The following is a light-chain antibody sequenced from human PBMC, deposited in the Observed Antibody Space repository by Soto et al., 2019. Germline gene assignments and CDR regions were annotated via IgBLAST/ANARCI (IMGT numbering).Light chain of an antibody. J-gene: IGKJ2*01. CDR3: QQYSSFPYT. CDR1: HDTSNS. CDR2: GAS. Sequence: DIQMTQSPSSLSASVGDRVTITCRASHDTSNSVAWFQQRPGMAPKSLIYGASSLQSGVSSRFSGSGSGTQFTLTISSLQPEDFATYYSQQYSSFPYTFGQGTKLEIK. V-gene: IGKV1-16*01.